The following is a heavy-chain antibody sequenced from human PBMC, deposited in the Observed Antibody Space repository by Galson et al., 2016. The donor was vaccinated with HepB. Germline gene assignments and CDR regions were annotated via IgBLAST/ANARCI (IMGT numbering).Heavy chain of an antibody. V-gene: IGHV3-74*03. Sequence: SLRLSCAASGFTFSGYWMHWVRQAPGKGLVWVSRIDSDGITTKYAGSVNGRFTISRDNAKNTLYLQMNSLSAEDTAVYYCARDGGRATPLEYWGQGTLVTVSS. CDR1: GFTFSGYW. CDR2: IDSDGITT. J-gene: IGHJ4*02. CDR3: ARDGGRATPLEY. D-gene: IGHD2-15*01.